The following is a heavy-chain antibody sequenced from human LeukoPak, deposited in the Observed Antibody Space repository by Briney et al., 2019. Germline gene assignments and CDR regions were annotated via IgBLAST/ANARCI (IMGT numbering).Heavy chain of an antibody. J-gene: IGHJ3*02. Sequence: VASVKVSCKASGYTFTSYYMHWVRQAPGQGLEWMGIINPSGGSTSYAQKFQGRVTMTRDTSTSTVYMELSSLRSEDTAVYYCARGGSQRDEVITPRDAFDIWGQGTMVTVSS. CDR3: ARGGSQRDEVITPRDAFDI. D-gene: IGHD3-22*01. CDR1: GYTFTSYY. V-gene: IGHV1-46*01. CDR2: INPSGGST.